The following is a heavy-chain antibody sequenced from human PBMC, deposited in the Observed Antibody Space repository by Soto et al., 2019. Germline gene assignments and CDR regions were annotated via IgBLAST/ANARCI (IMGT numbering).Heavy chain of an antibody. CDR1: GLTVSDSY. J-gene: IGHJ4*02. CDR3: ARDTTVTTPTYFAS. CDR2: LYSDGTT. Sequence: EVQLVESGGGLVQPGGSLRLSCAAAGLTVSDSYMNGVRQAPGEGLEWVSILYSDGTTYYADSVKGRFTISRDNSKNTLYLQMHSLRADDTAVYYCARDTTVTTPTYFASWGQGTLVIVSS. D-gene: IGHD4-17*01. V-gene: IGHV3-66*01.